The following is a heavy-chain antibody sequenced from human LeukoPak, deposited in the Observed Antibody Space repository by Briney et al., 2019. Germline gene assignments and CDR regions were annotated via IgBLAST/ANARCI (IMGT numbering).Heavy chain of an antibody. CDR2: INPNSGGT. Sequence: ASMKVSCKASGYTFTGYYMHWVRQAPGQGLEWMGWINPNSGGTNYAQKFQGRVTMTRDTSISTAYMELSRLRSDDTAVYYCARALKDIVLVVYFDYWGQGTLVTVSS. V-gene: IGHV1-2*02. CDR3: ARALKDIVLVVYFDY. D-gene: IGHD2-8*02. CDR1: GYTFTGYY. J-gene: IGHJ4*02.